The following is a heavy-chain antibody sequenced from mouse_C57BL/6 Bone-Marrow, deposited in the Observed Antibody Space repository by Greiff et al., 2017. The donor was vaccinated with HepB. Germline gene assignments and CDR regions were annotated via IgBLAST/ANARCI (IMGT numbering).Heavy chain of an antibody. CDR3: ARRRDGSSLYWYFDV. CDR1: GYAFSSYW. D-gene: IGHD1-1*01. Sequence: VQLQQSGAELVKPGASVKISCKASGYAFSSYWMNWVKQRPGKGLEWIGQIYPGDGDTNYNGKFKGKATLTADKSSSTAYMQLSSLTSEDSAVYFCARRRDGSSLYWYFDVWGTGTTVTVSS. V-gene: IGHV1-80*01. J-gene: IGHJ1*03. CDR2: IYPGDGDT.